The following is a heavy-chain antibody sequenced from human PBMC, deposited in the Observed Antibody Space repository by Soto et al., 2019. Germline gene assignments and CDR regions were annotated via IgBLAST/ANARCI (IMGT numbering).Heavy chain of an antibody. D-gene: IGHD3-3*01. Sequence: ASVKVSCKASGYTFTSYDINWVRQATGQGLEWMGWMNPNSGNTGYAQKFQGRVTMTRNTSISTAYMELSSLRSEDTAVYYCARPPYDFWSGYSGYYYGMDVWGQGTTVTVYS. CDR1: GYTFTSYD. V-gene: IGHV1-8*01. J-gene: IGHJ6*02. CDR2: MNPNSGNT. CDR3: ARPPYDFWSGYSGYYYGMDV.